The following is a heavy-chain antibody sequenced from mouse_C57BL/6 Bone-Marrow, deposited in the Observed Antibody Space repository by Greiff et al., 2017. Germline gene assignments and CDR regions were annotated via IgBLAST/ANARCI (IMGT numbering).Heavy chain of an antibody. CDR1: GYAFSSYW. CDR2: IYPGDGDT. V-gene: IGHV1-80*01. J-gene: IGHJ4*01. CDR3: ARSNAYYAMDY. Sequence: VQLQQSGAELVKPGASVKISCKASGYAFSSYWMNWVKQRPGTGLEWIGQIYPGDGDTNYNGKFKGKATLTADKSSSTAYMQLSSLTSEDSAVYFCARSNAYYAMDYWGQGTSVTVSS.